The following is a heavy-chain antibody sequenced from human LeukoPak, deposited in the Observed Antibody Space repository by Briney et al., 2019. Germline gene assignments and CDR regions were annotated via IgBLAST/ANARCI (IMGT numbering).Heavy chain of an antibody. Sequence: GGSLRLSCAASGFTFSSYWMSWVRQAPGKGLEWVANIKHDGSEKYYVDSVKGRFTISRDNAKDSLYLQMNSLRAEDTAVHFCARVRRAKRQNRYYFYYYMDVWGKGTTVTVSS. J-gene: IGHJ6*03. D-gene: IGHD1-14*01. V-gene: IGHV3-7*01. CDR1: GFTFSSYW. CDR2: IKHDGSEK. CDR3: ARVRRAKRQNRYYFYYYMDV.